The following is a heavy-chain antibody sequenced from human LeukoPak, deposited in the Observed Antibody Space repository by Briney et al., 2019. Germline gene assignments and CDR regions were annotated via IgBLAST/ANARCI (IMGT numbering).Heavy chain of an antibody. Sequence: PGGSLRLSCAASGFTFSSYAMSWVRQAPGKGLEWVSAISGSGGSTYYADSVKGRFTISRDNAKNTLFLQMDSLRAADTAVYCCATSSNYHWGQGTLVTVSS. CDR1: GFTFSSYA. CDR3: ATSSNYH. D-gene: IGHD6-13*01. V-gene: IGHV3-23*01. J-gene: IGHJ5*02. CDR2: ISGSGGST.